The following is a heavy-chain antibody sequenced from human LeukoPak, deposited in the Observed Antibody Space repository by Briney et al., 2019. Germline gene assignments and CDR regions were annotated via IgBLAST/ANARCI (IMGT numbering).Heavy chain of an antibody. CDR1: GGSISSYY. CDR2: IYYSGST. Sequence: PSETLSLTCTVSGGSISSYYWSWIRQPPGKGLEWIGYIYYSGSTNYNPSLKSRVTMSVDTSKNQFSLKLSSVTATDTAMYYCARHVAPDKDYFDYWGQGTLVTVSS. V-gene: IGHV4-59*08. CDR3: ARHVAPDKDYFDY. J-gene: IGHJ4*02. D-gene: IGHD2-21*01.